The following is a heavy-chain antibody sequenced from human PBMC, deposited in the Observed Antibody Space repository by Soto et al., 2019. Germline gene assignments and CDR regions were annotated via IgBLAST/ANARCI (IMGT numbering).Heavy chain of an antibody. CDR2: ITSGSSSK. Sequence: PGGSLRLSSAASGFTFRDYYMSWIRQAPGKGLEWVSYITSGSSSKYYADSVKGRFTISRDNAKKSVYLQMNSLRDEDTAVYYCVRDLGCISTSCHAHFDFWGQGTLVTVSS. D-gene: IGHD2-2*01. CDR3: VRDLGCISTSCHAHFDF. J-gene: IGHJ4*02. CDR1: GFTFRDYY. V-gene: IGHV3-11*06.